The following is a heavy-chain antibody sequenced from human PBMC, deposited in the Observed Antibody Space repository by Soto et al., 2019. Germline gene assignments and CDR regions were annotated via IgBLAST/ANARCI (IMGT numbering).Heavy chain of an antibody. J-gene: IGHJ4*02. CDR2: ILHTGHA. CDR1: GDSFSSSNW. D-gene: IGHD2-15*01. CDR3: GRSPRRVDGKWYVDY. V-gene: IGHV4-28*01. Sequence: QVQLQESGPGLVKPSGTLSLSCGVSGDSFSSSNWLAWIRQPPGKGLEGIGDILHTGHADLSPSLRCRNTITIDTSKKEFSLTTTSAAAADTAVDYFGRSPRRVDGKWYVDYWGPGALVIVAS.